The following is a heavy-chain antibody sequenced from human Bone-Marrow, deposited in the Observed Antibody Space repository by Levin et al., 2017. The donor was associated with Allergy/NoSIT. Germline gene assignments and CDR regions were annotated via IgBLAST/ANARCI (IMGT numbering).Heavy chain of an antibody. D-gene: IGHD4-17*01. V-gene: IGHV3-53*01. CDR1: GFTVSSSH. CDR2: LYSGGST. Sequence: GGSLRLSCTASGFTVSSSHMSWVRQAPGEGLEWVSVLYSGGSTYYADSVKGRFTISRDNSKNTLYLQMNSLRAEDTAIYYCARSPTVTIYFDYWGQGTQVTVSS. CDR3: ARSPTVTIYFDY. J-gene: IGHJ4*02.